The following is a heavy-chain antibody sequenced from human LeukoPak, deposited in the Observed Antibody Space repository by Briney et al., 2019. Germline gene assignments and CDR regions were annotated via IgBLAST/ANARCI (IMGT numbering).Heavy chain of an antibody. CDR3: ARLKAVAGTDY. CDR1: GGSISSTIYY. J-gene: IGHJ4*02. D-gene: IGHD6-19*01. V-gene: IGHV4-39*01. CDR2: IYHSGRT. Sequence: MSSETLSLTYTVSGGSISSTIYYWGWIRQPPGKGLEWIGSIYHSGRTYSNPSLKSRVTISVYTSKNQFSLKLSSVTAADTAVYYCARLKAVAGTDYWGQETLVTVSS.